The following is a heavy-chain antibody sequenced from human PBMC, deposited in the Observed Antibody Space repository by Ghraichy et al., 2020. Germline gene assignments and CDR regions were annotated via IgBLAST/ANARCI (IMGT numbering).Heavy chain of an antibody. J-gene: IGHJ6*02. CDR3: ARGGCSSTSCYKLYYYYYYGMDV. CDR2: IIPIFGTA. V-gene: IGHV1-69*13. D-gene: IGHD2-2*02. CDR1: GGTFSSYA. Sequence: SVKVSCKASGGTFSSYAISWVRQAPGQGLEWMGGIIPIFGTANYAQKFQGRVTITADESTSTAYMELSSLRSEDTAVYYCARGGCSSTSCYKLYYYYYYGMDVWGQGTTVTVSS.